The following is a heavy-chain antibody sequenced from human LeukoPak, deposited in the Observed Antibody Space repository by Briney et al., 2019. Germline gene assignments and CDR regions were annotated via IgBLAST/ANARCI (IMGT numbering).Heavy chain of an antibody. CDR2: INSDGSST. CDR3: AKGAYGSGSFYTYFNY. D-gene: IGHD3-10*01. CDR1: GFTFSKHW. Sequence: GGSLRLSCAASGFTFSKHWMHWVRQVPGKGLVWVSRINSDGSSTSYADSVKGRFTISRDNSKNTLCLQMNSLRAEDTAVYYCAKGAYGSGSFYTYFNYWGQGTLVTVSS. J-gene: IGHJ4*02. V-gene: IGHV3-74*01.